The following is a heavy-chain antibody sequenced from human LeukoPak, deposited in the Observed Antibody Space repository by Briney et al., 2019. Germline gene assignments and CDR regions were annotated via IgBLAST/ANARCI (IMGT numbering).Heavy chain of an antibody. Sequence: GRSLRLSCAASGFAFSTYAMHWVRQAPGKGLEWVAVISYDGSNKYYADSVKGRFTISRDNSKNTLYLQMNSLRAEDTAVYYCAKSGRGLIAVAGTDYYYGMDVWGQGTTVTVSS. J-gene: IGHJ6*02. D-gene: IGHD6-19*01. CDR1: GFAFSTYA. V-gene: IGHV3-30-3*02. CDR2: ISYDGSNK. CDR3: AKSGRGLIAVAGTDYYYGMDV.